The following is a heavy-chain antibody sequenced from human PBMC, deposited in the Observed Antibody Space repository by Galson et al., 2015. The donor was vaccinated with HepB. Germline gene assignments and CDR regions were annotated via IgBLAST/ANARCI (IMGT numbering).Heavy chain of an antibody. D-gene: IGHD1-7*01. V-gene: IGHV3-53*01. CDR3: ARQEGTNYFDY. CDR2: IYSGGST. CDR1: GFTVSSNY. Sequence: SLRLSCAASGFTVSSNYMSWVRQAPGKGLEWVPIIYSGGSTYYADSVKGRFTISRDNSKNTLYLQMNSLRAEDTAVYYCARQEGTNYFDYWGQGTLVTVSS. J-gene: IGHJ4*02.